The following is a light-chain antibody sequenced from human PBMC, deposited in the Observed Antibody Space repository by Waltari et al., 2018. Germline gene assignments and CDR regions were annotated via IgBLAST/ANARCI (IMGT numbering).Light chain of an antibody. CDR3: QQYGSSQT. CDR1: QSVSSSY. Sequence: EIVLTQSPGTLSLSPGERATLSCRASQSVSSSYLAWYQQKPGPAPRLLIYGASSRATGIPDGFSGSGSGTDFTLTISRLEPEDFAVYYCQQYGSSQTFGQGTKVEIK. J-gene: IGKJ1*01. V-gene: IGKV3-20*01. CDR2: GAS.